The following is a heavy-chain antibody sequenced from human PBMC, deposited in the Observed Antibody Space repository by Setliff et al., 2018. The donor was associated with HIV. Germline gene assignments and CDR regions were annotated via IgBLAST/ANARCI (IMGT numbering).Heavy chain of an antibody. J-gene: IGHJ6*02. Sequence: SVKVSCKASGDTLSIHPISWVRQAPGRGLDWMGGIIPAFGTANYAQKFQGRVTITTDESTSTAYMELSSLRSEDTAVYYCASEAGAHYYYYGMDVWGQGTTVTVSS. CDR1: GDTLSIHP. CDR3: ASEAGAHYYYYGMDV. D-gene: IGHD3-10*01. V-gene: IGHV1-69*05. CDR2: IIPAFGTA.